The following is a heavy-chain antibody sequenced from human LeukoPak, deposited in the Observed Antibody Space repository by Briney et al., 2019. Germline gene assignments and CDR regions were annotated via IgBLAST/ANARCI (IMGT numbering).Heavy chain of an antibody. CDR1: GFTFSNYA. CDR2: INDRGIAT. CDR3: AKGPAPYTYHD. D-gene: IGHD5-18*01. J-gene: IGHJ4*02. Sequence: GGSLRLSCAASGFTFSNYAMSWVRQAPGKGLEWVSTINDRGIATYYADSVKGRFTISRDNSKNTLYLQMNSLRAEDTAVYYCAKGPAPYTYHDWGQGTLVTVSS. V-gene: IGHV3-23*01.